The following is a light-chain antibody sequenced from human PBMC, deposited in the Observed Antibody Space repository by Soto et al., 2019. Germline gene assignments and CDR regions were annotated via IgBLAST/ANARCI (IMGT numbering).Light chain of an antibody. CDR2: DVS. V-gene: IGLV2-14*03. CDR3: SSYGASSTL. CDR1: SNDIGSYNY. Sequence: QSVLTQPASLSGSPGQSITISCTGTSNDIGSYNYVSWYQQHPGKAPKLMIFDVSYRPSGISDRFSGSKSGNTASLTISGLQPEDEADYYCSSYGASSTLFGGGTKVTVL. J-gene: IGLJ3*02.